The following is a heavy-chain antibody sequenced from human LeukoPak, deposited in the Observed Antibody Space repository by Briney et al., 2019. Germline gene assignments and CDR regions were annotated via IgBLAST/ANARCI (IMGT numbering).Heavy chain of an antibody. Sequence: GGSLRLSCAGSGFTFSNYAMYWVRQAPGKGLENVAGIGSNGDSTYYATSVKGRFTISRDNSKNTLFLQMGSLRTEDMAVYYCARGNVVGATRPFDYWGQGTLVTVSS. CDR1: GFTFSNYA. CDR2: IGSNGDST. D-gene: IGHD1-26*01. J-gene: IGHJ4*02. V-gene: IGHV3-64*01. CDR3: ARGNVVGATRPFDY.